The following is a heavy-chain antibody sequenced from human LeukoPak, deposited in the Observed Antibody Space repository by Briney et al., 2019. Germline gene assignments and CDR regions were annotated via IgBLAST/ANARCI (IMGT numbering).Heavy chain of an antibody. V-gene: IGHV4-39*07. CDR1: GGSISSSSYY. CDR3: ARKGVPFYYGMDV. CDR2: IYYSGST. D-gene: IGHD3-16*01. J-gene: IGHJ6*02. Sequence: SETLSLTCTVSGGSISSSSYYWGWIRQPPGKGLEWIGSIYYSGSTYYNPSLKSRVTISIDTSKNQFSLKLSSVTAADTAAYYCARKGVPFYYGMDVWGQGTTVTVSS.